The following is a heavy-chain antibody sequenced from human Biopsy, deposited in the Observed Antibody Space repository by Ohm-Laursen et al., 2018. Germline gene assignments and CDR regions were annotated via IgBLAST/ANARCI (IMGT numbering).Heavy chain of an antibody. Sequence: LRLSCTASGFTFSSYAMTWVRQAPGKGLEWIGSIFYRGSTHYKPSLKSRVNISVDTSKNQFSLMLNSVTAADTAVYYCARDYDTSGYYYVSWGQGTLVTVSS. J-gene: IGHJ5*02. CDR3: ARDYDTSGYYYVS. CDR2: IFYRGST. D-gene: IGHD3-22*01. V-gene: IGHV4-38-2*02. CDR1: GFTFSSYA.